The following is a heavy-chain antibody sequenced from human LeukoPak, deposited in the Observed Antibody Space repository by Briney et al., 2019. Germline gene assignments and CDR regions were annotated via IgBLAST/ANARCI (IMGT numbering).Heavy chain of an antibody. J-gene: IGHJ4*02. Sequence: GGSLRLSCAASGFTFTNYDMHWVRQAPGKGLEWVALISYDGSIKCYADSVKGRFTFSRDNSKNTLYLQMNSLIVEDTAVYYCARNGVRYFDWLLWEWGQGTLVTVSS. CDR2: ISYDGSIK. D-gene: IGHD3-9*01. CDR1: GFTFTNYD. CDR3: ARNGVRYFDWLLWE. V-gene: IGHV3-30-3*01.